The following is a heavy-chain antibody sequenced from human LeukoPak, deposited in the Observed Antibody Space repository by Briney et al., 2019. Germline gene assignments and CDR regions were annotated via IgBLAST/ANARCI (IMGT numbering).Heavy chain of an antibody. V-gene: IGHV1-3*01. CDR2: INAGNGNT. CDR3: AADPPGVRFPH. J-gene: IGHJ4*02. CDR1: GYTFTSYA. D-gene: IGHD3-3*01. Sequence: GASVKVSCKASGYTFTSYAMHWVRQAPGQRLEWMGWINAGNGNTKYSQKFQGRVTITRDMSTSTAYMELSSLRSEDTAVYYCAADPPGVRFPHWGQGTLVTVSS.